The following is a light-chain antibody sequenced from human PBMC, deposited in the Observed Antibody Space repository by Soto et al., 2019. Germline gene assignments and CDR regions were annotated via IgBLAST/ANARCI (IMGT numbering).Light chain of an antibody. CDR2: DAS. V-gene: IGKV3-11*01. J-gene: IGKJ4*01. CDR3: QQRKNWPPLT. CDR1: QNVDIY. Sequence: ETVLTQSPATLSLSPGERATLSCRASQNVDIYVAWYQQRPGQAPRLLIYDASNRATGIPARFIGTGSGTDFTLTIRRLEPEDFGIYYCQQRKNWPPLTFGGGTRVEIK.